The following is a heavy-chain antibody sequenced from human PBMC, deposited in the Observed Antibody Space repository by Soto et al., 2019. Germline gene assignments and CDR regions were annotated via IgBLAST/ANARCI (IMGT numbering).Heavy chain of an antibody. J-gene: IGHJ2*01. V-gene: IGHV3-30-3*01. CDR3: ARDDSNGYLYWYFDL. D-gene: IGHD3-22*01. Sequence: QVQLVESGGGVVQPGRSLRLSCAASGFTFSSYAMHWVRQAPGKGLEWVAVISYDGSNKYYADSVKGRFTISRDNSKKPRYLQMNSLSAEDTAVYYCARDDSNGYLYWYFDLWGRVSLVTVSS. CDR1: GFTFSSYA. CDR2: ISYDGSNK.